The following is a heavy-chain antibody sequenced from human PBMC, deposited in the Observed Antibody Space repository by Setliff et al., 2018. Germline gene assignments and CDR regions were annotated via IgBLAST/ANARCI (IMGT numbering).Heavy chain of an antibody. CDR1: GDSIDSYY. CDR3: ARDPGFHSGPWCLGD. CDR2: IYGGGAT. J-gene: IGHJ4*02. V-gene: IGHV4-4*07. D-gene: IGHD2-8*01. Sequence: SETLSLTCSVSGDSIDSYYWSWVRQSAGRGLEWIGRIYGGGATNYNPSLKARLTISVDNSKNQSSLQLTSVTAADTALYFCARDPGFHSGPWCLGDWGQGTQVTVSS.